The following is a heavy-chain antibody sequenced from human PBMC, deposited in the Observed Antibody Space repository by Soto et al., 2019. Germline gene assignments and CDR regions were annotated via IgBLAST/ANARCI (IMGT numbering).Heavy chain of an antibody. J-gene: IGHJ6*03. Sequence: EVQLVESGGGLVQPGGSLKLSCAASGFTFSGSAMHWVRQASGKGLEWVGRIRSKGNNYATAYGASLKGRVTISRDDSKNTAYLQMNSLNTEDTAVYYCSRQASDFWSGKPQYYMDAWGKGTTVTVSS. V-gene: IGHV3-73*01. CDR1: GFTFSGSA. CDR2: IRSKGNNYAT. CDR3: SRQASDFWSGKPQYYMDA. D-gene: IGHD3-3*01.